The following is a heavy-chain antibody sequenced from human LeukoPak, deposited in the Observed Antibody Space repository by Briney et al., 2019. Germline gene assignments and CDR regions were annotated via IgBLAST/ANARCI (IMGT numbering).Heavy chain of an antibody. CDR1: GASISSYY. D-gene: IGHD3-10*01. V-gene: IGHV4-59*08. Sequence: PSETLSLTCTVSGASISSYYWSWIRQSPEKGLEWIGYIYDSGTSSPTTYNPTFKSRVTISLDTSKNQFSLKLSSVTAADTAVYYCARLSMVRGVEAFDYWGQGTLVTVSS. CDR2: IYDSGTSSPT. J-gene: IGHJ4*02. CDR3: ARLSMVRGVEAFDY.